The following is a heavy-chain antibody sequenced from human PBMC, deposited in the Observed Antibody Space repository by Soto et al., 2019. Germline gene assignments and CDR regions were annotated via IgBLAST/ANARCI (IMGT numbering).Heavy chain of an antibody. Sequence: EVQLVESGGGLVKPGGSLRLSCAASGFTFSSYSMNWVRQAPGKGLEWVSSISSSSSYIYYADSVKGRFTISRDNAKNSLYLRMNSLRAEDTAVYYCARDDGGGCSGGSCYHPVYYFDYWGQGTLVTVSS. J-gene: IGHJ4*02. CDR1: GFTFSSYS. CDR3: ARDDGGGCSGGSCYHPVYYFDY. CDR2: ISSSSSYI. V-gene: IGHV3-21*01. D-gene: IGHD2-15*01.